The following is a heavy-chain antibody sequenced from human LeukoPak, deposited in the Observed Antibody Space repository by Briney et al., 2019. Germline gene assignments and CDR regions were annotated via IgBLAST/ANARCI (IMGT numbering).Heavy chain of an antibody. D-gene: IGHD3-9*01. V-gene: IGHV4-34*01. Sequence: PSETLSLTCAVYGGSFSGYYWSWIRQPPGKRLEWIGEINDSGSTNYNPSLKSRVTISVDTSKNQFSLKLSSVTAADTAVYYCARCNDILTGYLNWFDPWGQGTLVTVSS. CDR3: ARCNDILTGYLNWFDP. J-gene: IGHJ5*02. CDR1: GGSFSGYY. CDR2: INDSGST.